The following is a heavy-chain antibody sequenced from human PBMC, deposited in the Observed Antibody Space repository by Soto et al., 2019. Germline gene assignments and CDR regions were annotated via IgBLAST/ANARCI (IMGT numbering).Heavy chain of an antibody. CDR3: VRDKVTYGQLVFDS. CDR1: GFTFSSFV. V-gene: IGHV3-21*06. Sequence: DVQLVESGGGLVKPGGSLRLSCAASGFTFSSFVMHWVRQAPGKGLEWVSSISTNSGSIYYGDSVKGRFTISRDNAKNLLSLQMNNLRAEDTAVYYCVRDKVTYGQLVFDSWGQGALVTVSS. CDR2: ISTNSGSI. J-gene: IGHJ4*02. D-gene: IGHD3-10*01.